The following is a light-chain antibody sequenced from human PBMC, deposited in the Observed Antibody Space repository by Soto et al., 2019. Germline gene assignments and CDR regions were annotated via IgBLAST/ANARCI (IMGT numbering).Light chain of an antibody. CDR3: SSYAGSNNFRV. Sequence: QSVLTQPPSASGSPGQSVTISCTGTSSDVGGYNYVSWYQQHPGKAPKLMIYEVSKRPSGVPDRFSGSKSGNTASLTVSGLQAEDEADYYCSSYAGSNNFRVFGGGTKLTV. CDR1: SSDVGGYNY. J-gene: IGLJ3*02. CDR2: EVS. V-gene: IGLV2-8*01.